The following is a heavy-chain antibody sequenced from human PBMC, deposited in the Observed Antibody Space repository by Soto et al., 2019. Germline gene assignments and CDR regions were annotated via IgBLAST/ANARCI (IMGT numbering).Heavy chain of an antibody. V-gene: IGHV4-59*01. CDR2: IYYSGST. D-gene: IGHD4-17*01. CDR1: GGSISSYY. CDR3: AREDLRTVRGFAY. Sequence: QVQLQESGPGLVKPSETLSLTCTVSGGSISSYYWSWIRQPPGKGLEWIGYIYYSGSTNYNPSLKRRVTISVDTSKNQFSLKLSSVTAADTAVYYCAREDLRTVRGFAYWGQGTLVTVSS. J-gene: IGHJ4*02.